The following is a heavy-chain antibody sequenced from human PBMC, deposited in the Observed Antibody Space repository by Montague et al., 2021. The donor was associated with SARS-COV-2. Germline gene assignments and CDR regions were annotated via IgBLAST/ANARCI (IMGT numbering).Heavy chain of an antibody. Sequence: SETLSLTCSVSGYFIDTGYYWGLIRQSPGKGLEFIGINYLHGNAYYNPSLNSRVTISLDTSNNQFSLLLTSVTTCNTTVYYCTRGRATRAGVDYWGRGIRVIVSS. CDR2: NYLHGNA. CDR3: TRGRATRAGVDY. V-gene: IGHV4-38-2*02. CDR1: GYFIDTGYY. J-gene: IGHJ4*02.